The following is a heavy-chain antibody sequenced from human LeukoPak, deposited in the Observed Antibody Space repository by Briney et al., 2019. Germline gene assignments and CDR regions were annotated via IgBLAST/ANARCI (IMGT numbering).Heavy chain of an antibody. CDR3: AKVYTDTAMANNWFDP. Sequence: PGGSLRLSCAASGFTFSSYGMHWVRQAPGKGLEWVAFIRYDGSNKYYADSVKGRFTISRDNSKNTLYLQMNSLRAEDTDVYYCAKVYTDTAMANNWFDPWGQGTLVTVSS. CDR1: GFTFSSYG. J-gene: IGHJ5*02. V-gene: IGHV3-30*02. D-gene: IGHD5-18*01. CDR2: IRYDGSNK.